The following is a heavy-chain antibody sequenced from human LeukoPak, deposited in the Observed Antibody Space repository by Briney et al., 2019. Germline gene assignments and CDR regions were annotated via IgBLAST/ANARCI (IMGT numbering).Heavy chain of an antibody. CDR1: GYIFTSYW. CDR2: IYPGDSDT. V-gene: IGHV5-51*01. D-gene: IGHD2-15*01. J-gene: IGHJ3*02. CDR3: ARQRTHCSGGSCYSGAFDI. Sequence: GESLKISCNGSGYIFTSYWIGWWRQLPGEGLEWMVIIYPGDSDTRYIASFQGQVTISADKSISTANLQWSSLKASDTAMYYCARQRTHCSGGSCYSGAFDIWGQGTMVTVSS.